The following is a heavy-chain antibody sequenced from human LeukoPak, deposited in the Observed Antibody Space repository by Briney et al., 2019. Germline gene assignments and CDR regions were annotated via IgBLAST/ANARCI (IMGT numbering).Heavy chain of an antibody. Sequence: SETLSLTCAVYGGSFSGYYWSWIRQSPGKGLEWIGEINHSGSTNYNPSLKSRVTISVDTSKNQFSLKLSSVTAADTAVYYCARTTTVSNVYWYFDLWGRGTLVTVSS. D-gene: IGHD4-17*01. J-gene: IGHJ2*01. V-gene: IGHV4-34*01. CDR3: ARTTTVSNVYWYFDL. CDR2: INHSGST. CDR1: GGSFSGYY.